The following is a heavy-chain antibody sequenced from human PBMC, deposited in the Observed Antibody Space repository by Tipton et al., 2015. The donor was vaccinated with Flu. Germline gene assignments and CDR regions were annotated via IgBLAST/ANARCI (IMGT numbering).Heavy chain of an antibody. CDR1: GVCISDGYF. D-gene: IGHD3-16*01. J-gene: IGHJ4*02. CDR3: VRDVDYHYASDNFYRTGVLDS. V-gene: IGHV4-38-2*02. Sequence: GLVKPSETLSLTCAVSGVCISDGYFWGWIRQSPVKGLEWSGKIYHSGSTDYNPSLKSRVTISVDTTKNRFSLMLNSVTAADTAIYYCVRDVDYHYASDNFYRTGVLDSWCQGTLVTVSS. CDR2: IYHSGST.